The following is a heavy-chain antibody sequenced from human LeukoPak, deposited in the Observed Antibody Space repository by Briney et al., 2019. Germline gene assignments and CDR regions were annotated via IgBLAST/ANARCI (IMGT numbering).Heavy chain of an antibody. CDR1: GGSFSGYY. CDR3: ASLLSSEWFDP. Sequence: PSETLSLTCAVYGGSFSGYYWSWIRQPPGKGLGWIGEINHSGSTNYNPSLKSRVTISVDTSKNQFSLKLSSVTAADTAVYYCASLLSSEWFDPWGQGTLVTVSS. V-gene: IGHV4-34*01. J-gene: IGHJ5*02. D-gene: IGHD6-25*01. CDR2: INHSGST.